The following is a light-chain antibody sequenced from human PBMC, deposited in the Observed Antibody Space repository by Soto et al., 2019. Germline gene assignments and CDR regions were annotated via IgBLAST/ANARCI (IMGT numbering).Light chain of an antibody. J-gene: IGLJ1*01. V-gene: IGLV2-8*01. CDR2: EVS. Sequence: QSALTQPPSASGSPGQSVTISCTGTSSDVGGYKYVSWDQQHPGKVPKLMIYEVSKRPSGVPDRFSGSKSGNTASLTVSGLQAEDEADYCCSSYAGSNTDYVFGTGTKVTVL. CDR1: SSDVGGYKY. CDR3: SSYAGSNTDYV.